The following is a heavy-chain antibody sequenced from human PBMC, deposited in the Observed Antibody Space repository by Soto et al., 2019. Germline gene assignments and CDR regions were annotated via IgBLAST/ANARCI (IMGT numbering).Heavy chain of an antibody. D-gene: IGHD3-16*01. CDR2: ISNTAITD. J-gene: IGHJ6*03. CDR1: GFSFSDYS. V-gene: IGHV3-11*01. Sequence: QVHLVESGGDLVKPGGSLRLSCVASGFSFSDYSMTWMRQAPGGGLDFVAFISNTAITDYYADSVKGRFTISRDNARNSVYLQMDSLRAEDAAVYYCARDLPQMLSHKHYYSYLDVWGTGTTVTVSS. CDR3: ARDLPQMLSHKHYYSYLDV.